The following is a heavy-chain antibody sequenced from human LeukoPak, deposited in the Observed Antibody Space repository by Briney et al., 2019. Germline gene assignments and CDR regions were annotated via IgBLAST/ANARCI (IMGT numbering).Heavy chain of an antibody. D-gene: IGHD2-21*01. J-gene: IGHJ4*02. CDR1: GGSFSGYY. CDR3: ALGGGEIDY. CDR2: INHSGST. Sequence: SETLSLTCAVYGGSFSGYYWSWIRQPPGKGLEWIGEINHSGSTNYNSSLKSRVTISVDTSKNQFSLKLSSVTAADTAVYYCALGGGEIDYWGQGTLVTVSS. V-gene: IGHV4-34*01.